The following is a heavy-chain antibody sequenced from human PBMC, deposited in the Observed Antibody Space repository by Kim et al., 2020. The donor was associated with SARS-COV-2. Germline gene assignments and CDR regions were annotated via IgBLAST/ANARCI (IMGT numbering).Heavy chain of an antibody. CDR3: AKRLATAASPIDY. CDR1: GFIFSRYA. J-gene: IGHJ4*02. V-gene: IGHV3-23*01. D-gene: IGHD2-2*01. Sequence: GGSLRLSCAASGFIFSRYAMNWVRQAPGKGLEWVSTIGSDSNTFYADSVKGRFTISRDNSKNTLYLQMNGLRADDTAVYYCAKRLATAASPIDYWGQGTLVTVSS. CDR2: IGSDSNT.